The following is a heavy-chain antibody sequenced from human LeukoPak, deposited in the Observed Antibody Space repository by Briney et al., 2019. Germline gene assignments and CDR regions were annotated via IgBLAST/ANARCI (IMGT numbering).Heavy chain of an antibody. Sequence: ASVKVSCKASGYTFTSYGISLVRQAPGQGLEWMGWISAYNGNTNYAQKLQGRVTMTTDTSTSTAYMELRSLRSDDPAVYYCARDLFDVVAAYYYYYYYMDVWGKGTTVTVS. CDR1: GYTFTSYG. D-gene: IGHD2-15*01. CDR3: ARDLFDVVAAYYYYYYYMDV. V-gene: IGHV1-18*01. J-gene: IGHJ6*03. CDR2: ISAYNGNT.